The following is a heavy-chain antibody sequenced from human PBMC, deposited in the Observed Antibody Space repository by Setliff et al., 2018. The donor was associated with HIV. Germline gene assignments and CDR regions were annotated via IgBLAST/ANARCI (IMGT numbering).Heavy chain of an antibody. J-gene: IGHJ5*02. CDR2: ISPNSGDT. D-gene: IGHD3-22*01. CDR1: GYSLTSYS. Sequence: ASVKVSCKASGYSLTSYSINWVRQAPGQGLEWMGRISPNSGDTNYAQKFQGRVAMTRDTSISTAYMDLTRLRSDDTAVYYCAREDHYDRFLDHWGQGALVTVSS. CDR3: AREDHYDRFLDH. V-gene: IGHV1-2*06.